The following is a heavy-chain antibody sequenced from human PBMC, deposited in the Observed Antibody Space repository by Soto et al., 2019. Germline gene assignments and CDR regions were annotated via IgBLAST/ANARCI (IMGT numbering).Heavy chain of an antibody. Sequence: QVRLQQWGAGLVRPSETLSLTCAVSGGSFNNYCWSWIRQPPGKGLEWIGDVCPGGRTNYSPTLKKEVIMAVEGFNIQFSLRLSSVTVADTAVYYCAGGDYGQYGGYNGFDPWGQGDLVIVAS. CDR3: AGGDYGQYGGYNGFDP. V-gene: IGHV4-34*02. J-gene: IGHJ5*02. CDR1: GGSFNNYC. CDR2: VCPGGRT. D-gene: IGHD3-10*01.